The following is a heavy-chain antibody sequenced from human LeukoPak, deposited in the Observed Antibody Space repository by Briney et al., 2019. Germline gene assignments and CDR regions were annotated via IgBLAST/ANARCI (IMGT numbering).Heavy chain of an antibody. D-gene: IGHD2-2*01. J-gene: IGHJ6*03. CDR2: ISGSGGST. V-gene: IGHV3-23*01. Sequence: PGGSLRLSCAASGFTFSSYGMSWVRQAPGQGLEWVSAISGSGGSTYYADSVKGRFTISRDNSKNTLYLQMNSLRAEDAAVYYCARGQYCSSTSCYYYYYMDVWGKGTTVTISS. CDR3: ARGQYCSSTSCYYYYYMDV. CDR1: GFTFSSYG.